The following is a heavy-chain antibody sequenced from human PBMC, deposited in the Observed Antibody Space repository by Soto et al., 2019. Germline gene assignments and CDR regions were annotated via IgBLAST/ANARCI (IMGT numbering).Heavy chain of an antibody. CDR1: GFTFSSFW. V-gene: IGHV3-7*03. J-gene: IGHJ4*02. D-gene: IGHD3-3*01. CDR3: AKDRLTIFGVVIEYYFDY. Sequence: GGSLRLSCAASGFTFSSFWMTWVRQAPGKGLEWVANIKQDGSEKYYVDSVKGRFTISRDNARNSLYLQMNSLRAEDTAVYYCAKDRLTIFGVVIEYYFDYWGQGTLVTVSS. CDR2: IKQDGSEK.